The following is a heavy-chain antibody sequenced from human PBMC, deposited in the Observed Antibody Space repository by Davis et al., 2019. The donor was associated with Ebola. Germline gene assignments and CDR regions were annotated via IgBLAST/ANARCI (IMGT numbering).Heavy chain of an antibody. CDR3: ARGNDYGGILIDY. CDR2: ISSSSSYI. V-gene: IGHV3-21*01. CDR1: GFTFSSYS. Sequence: PGGSLRLSCAASGFTFSSYSMNWVRQAPGKWLEWVSSISSSSSYIYYADSVKGRFTISRDNAKNSLYLQMNSLRAEDTAVYYCARGNDYGGILIDYWGQGTLVTVSS. D-gene: IGHD4-23*01. J-gene: IGHJ4*02.